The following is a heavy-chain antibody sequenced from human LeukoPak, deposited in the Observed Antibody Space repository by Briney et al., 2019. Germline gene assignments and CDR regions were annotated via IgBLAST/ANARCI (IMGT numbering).Heavy chain of an antibody. CDR2: YYYSGNT. Sequence: SETLSLTCTVSGVSISNYYWSWIRQPPGKGLEWIGYYYYSGNTNYSPSLKSRVTISADTSKNQFSLRLFSVTASDTAVYYCATTFSGYVSSWPEYFQHWGQGSLVTVSS. J-gene: IGHJ1*01. D-gene: IGHD6-13*01. V-gene: IGHV4-59*08. CDR3: ATTFSGYVSSWPEYFQH. CDR1: GVSISNYY.